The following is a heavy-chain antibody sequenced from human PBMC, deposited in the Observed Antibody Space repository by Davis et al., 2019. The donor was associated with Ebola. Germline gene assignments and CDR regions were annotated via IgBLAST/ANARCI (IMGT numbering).Heavy chain of an antibody. Sequence: GESLKISCAASGFTFSSYAMHWVRQAPGKGLEWVAVISYDGSNKYYADSVKGRFTISRDNSKKTLYLQMNTLRSDDTAVYYCARGGCSGGSCYSADYWGQGTLVTVSS. V-gene: IGHV3-30-3*01. CDR1: GFTFSSYA. CDR2: ISYDGSNK. CDR3: ARGGCSGGSCYSADY. D-gene: IGHD2-15*01. J-gene: IGHJ4*02.